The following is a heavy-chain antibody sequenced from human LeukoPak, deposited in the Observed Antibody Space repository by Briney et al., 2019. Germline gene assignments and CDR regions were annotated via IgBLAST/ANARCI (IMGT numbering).Heavy chain of an antibody. V-gene: IGHV1-69*01. CDR2: IIPIFGTA. D-gene: IGHD3-22*01. Sequence: ASVKVSCKASGGTFSSYAISWVRQAPGQGLEWMGGIIPIFGTANYAQKFQGRVTITADESTSTAYMELSSLRSEDTAVYYCARIYYDSSGFDLNNWFDPWGQGTLVTVSS. CDR1: GGTFSSYA. CDR3: ARIYYDSSGFDLNNWFDP. J-gene: IGHJ5*02.